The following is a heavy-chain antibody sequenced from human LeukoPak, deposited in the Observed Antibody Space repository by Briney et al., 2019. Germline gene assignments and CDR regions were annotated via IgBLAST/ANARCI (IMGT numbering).Heavy chain of an antibody. V-gene: IGHV4-59*01. CDR3: ARGGDSGSYPLVEYFQH. Sequence: KPAETLSLTCNVSGGSISSDYWSWIRQPPGKGLEWIGYISYSGTTNYNPSLKSRFSMSLDTSKNQFSLKVTSVITADTAVYYCARGGDSGSYPLVEYFQHWGQGALVTVSS. J-gene: IGHJ1*01. D-gene: IGHD3-10*01. CDR1: GGSISSDY. CDR2: ISYSGTT.